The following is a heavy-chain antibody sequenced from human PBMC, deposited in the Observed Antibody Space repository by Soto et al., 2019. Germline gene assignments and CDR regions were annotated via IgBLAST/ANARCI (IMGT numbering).Heavy chain of an antibody. D-gene: IGHD2-15*01. Sequence: GSPRLSCAAPEFTFGSYSMNWVRQAPGKGLEWVSYISSSSSTIYYADSVKGRFTISRDNAKNSLYLQMNSLRDEDTAVYYCAGGSDIVPAFDPWGQGTLVTVSS. CDR1: EFTFGSYS. CDR3: AGGSDIVPAFDP. J-gene: IGHJ5*02. CDR2: ISSSSSTI. V-gene: IGHV3-48*02.